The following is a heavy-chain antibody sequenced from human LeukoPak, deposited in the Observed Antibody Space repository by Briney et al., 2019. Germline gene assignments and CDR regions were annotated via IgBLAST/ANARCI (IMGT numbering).Heavy chain of an antibody. D-gene: IGHD2/OR15-2a*01. J-gene: IGHJ3*02. Sequence: SETLSLTCTVSGGSISSYYWSWIRQPPGKGLEWIGYIYYSGSTNYNPSLKSRVTISVDTSKNQFSLKLSSVTAADTAVYYCASNTAGGLAFDIWGQGTMVTVSS. CDR3: ASNTAGGLAFDI. CDR1: GGSISSYY. V-gene: IGHV4-59*01. CDR2: IYYSGST.